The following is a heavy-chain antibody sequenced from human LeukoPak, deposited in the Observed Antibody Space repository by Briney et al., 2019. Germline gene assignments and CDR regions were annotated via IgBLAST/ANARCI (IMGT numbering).Heavy chain of an antibody. CDR1: GFTFSSYW. CDR3: AKGAFRDQVQGYYYMDV. D-gene: IGHD3-10*01. CDR2: IKQDGSEK. J-gene: IGHJ6*03. Sequence: GGSLRLSCAASGFTFSSYWMSWVRQAPGKGLEWAANIKQDGSEKYYVDSVKGRFIISRDNAKNSLYLQMNSLRAEDTAVYYCAKGAFRDQVQGYYYMDVWGKGTTVTVSS. V-gene: IGHV3-7*01.